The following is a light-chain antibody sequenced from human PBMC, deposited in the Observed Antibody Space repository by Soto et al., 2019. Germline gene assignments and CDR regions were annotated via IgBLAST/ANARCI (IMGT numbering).Light chain of an antibody. V-gene: IGKV1-13*02. J-gene: IGKJ2*01. CDR2: DAS. CDR1: QGIANA. CDR3: QQFNSYPLYT. Sequence: AIQLTQSPPSLSASVGDRVIITCRASQGIANAVAWYQQKPGKAPKLLISDASRLQCGVPSRFSGGGFGTDFTLTISSLQPEDFATYYCQQFNSYPLYTFGQGTKLEI.